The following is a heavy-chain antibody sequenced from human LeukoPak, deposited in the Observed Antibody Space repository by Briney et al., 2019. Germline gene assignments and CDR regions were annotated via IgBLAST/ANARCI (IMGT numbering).Heavy chain of an antibody. V-gene: IGHV3-23*01. CDR2: ISGSGGST. J-gene: IGHJ4*02. CDR3: AKISYSSSSPFDY. D-gene: IGHD6-6*01. Sequence: PGGSLRLSCGVSGFTFSSYAMNWVRQAPGKGLEWVSAISGSGGSTYYADSVKGRFTISRDNSKNTLYLQMNSLRAEDTAVYYCAKISYSSSSPFDYWGQGTLVTVSS. CDR1: GFTFSSYA.